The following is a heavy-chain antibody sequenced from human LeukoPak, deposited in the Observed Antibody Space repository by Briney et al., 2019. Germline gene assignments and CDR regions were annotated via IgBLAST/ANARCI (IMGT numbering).Heavy chain of an antibody. J-gene: IGHJ4*02. CDR3: ARHPFATPFDY. V-gene: IGHV4-59*08. D-gene: IGHD2-15*01. CDR1: GGSISGFY. Sequence: SETLSLTCTVPGGSISGFYWSWIRQPPGKGLEWIGYIYSTGDTNSDPSLKSRVTVSLDTSKNQVSLRLSSVTAADTAVYYCARHPFATPFDYWGRGTLVTVSS. CDR2: IYSTGDT.